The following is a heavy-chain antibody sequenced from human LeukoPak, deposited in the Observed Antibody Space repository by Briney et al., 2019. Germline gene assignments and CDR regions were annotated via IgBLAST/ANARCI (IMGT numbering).Heavy chain of an antibody. CDR3: ARSGGDRVEMPTIIDY. CDR2: IYYSGST. V-gene: IGHV4-59*01. Sequence: PSETLSLTCTVSGGSSSSYYWSWIRQPPGKGLEWIGYIYYSGSTNYNPSLKSRVSILVDTSKNQFSLRLSFVTAADTAVYYCARSGGDRVEMPTIIDYWGQGTLVTVSS. CDR1: GGSSSSYY. J-gene: IGHJ4*02. D-gene: IGHD5-24*01.